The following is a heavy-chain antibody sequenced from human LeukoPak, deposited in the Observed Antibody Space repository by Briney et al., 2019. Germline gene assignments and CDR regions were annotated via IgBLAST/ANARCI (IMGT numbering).Heavy chain of an antibody. V-gene: IGHV3-30-3*01. CDR1: GFTFSSYA. CDR3: AKDNRYCSGGSCYSSAFDI. Sequence: GGSLRLSCAASGFTFSSYAMHWVRQAPGKGLEWVAVISYDGSNKYYADSVKGRFTISRDNSKNSLYLQMNSLRTEDTALYYCAKDNRYCSGGSCYSSAFDIWGQGTMVTFSS. D-gene: IGHD2-15*01. CDR2: ISYDGSNK. J-gene: IGHJ3*02.